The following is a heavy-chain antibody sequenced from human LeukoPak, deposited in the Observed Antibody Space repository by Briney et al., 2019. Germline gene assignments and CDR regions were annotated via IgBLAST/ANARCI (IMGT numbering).Heavy chain of an antibody. J-gene: IGHJ4*02. D-gene: IGHD6-13*01. CDR3: ARVVYSSSWYVHYDY. CDR1: GFTFSSYG. V-gene: IGHV3-30*03. Sequence: PGGSLRLSCAAPGFTFSSYGMHWVRQAPGKGLEWVAVISYDGSNKYYADSVKGRFTISRDNSKNTLYLQMGSLRAEDMAVYYCARVVYSSSWYVHYDYWGQGTLVTVSS. CDR2: ISYDGSNK.